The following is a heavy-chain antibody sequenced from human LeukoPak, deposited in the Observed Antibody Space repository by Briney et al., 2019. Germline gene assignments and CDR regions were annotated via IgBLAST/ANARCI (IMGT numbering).Heavy chain of an antibody. CDR2: ISGSGGST. Sequence: GGSLRLSCAASGNYWMHWVRQAPGKGLEWVSAISGSGGSTYYADSVKGRFTISRDNSKNTLYLQMNSLRAEDTAVYYCARVTTGTPTVGDYWGQGTLVTVSS. J-gene: IGHJ4*02. V-gene: IGHV3-23*01. CDR1: GNYW. CDR3: ARVTTGTPTVGDY. D-gene: IGHD1-1*01.